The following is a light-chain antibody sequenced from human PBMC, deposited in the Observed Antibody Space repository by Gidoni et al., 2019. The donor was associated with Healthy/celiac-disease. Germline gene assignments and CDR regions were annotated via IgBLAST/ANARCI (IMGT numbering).Light chain of an antibody. V-gene: IGKV1-33*01. J-gene: IGKJ2*01. Sequence: DIQMTQSPSSLSASVGDRVTITCQASQDISNYLNWYQQKPGKAPKLLIYGASNLETGVPSRFSGSGSGTEFTFTVSSLQPEDIATYYCQHYDNLPYTFGQGTKLEIK. CDR1: QDISNY. CDR3: QHYDNLPYT. CDR2: GAS.